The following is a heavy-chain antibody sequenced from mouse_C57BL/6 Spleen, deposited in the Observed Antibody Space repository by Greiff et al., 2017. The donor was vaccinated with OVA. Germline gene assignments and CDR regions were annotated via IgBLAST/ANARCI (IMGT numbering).Heavy chain of an antibody. CDR2: IYPGDGDT. J-gene: IGHJ4*01. V-gene: IGHV1-82*01. Sequence: VKLQESGPELVKPGASVKISCKASGYAFSSSWMNWVKQRPGKGLEWIGRIYPGDGDTNYNGKFKGKATLTADKSSSTAYMQLSSLTSEDSAVYFCARRGFITTVTYAMDYWGQGTSVTVSS. CDR1: GYAFSSSW. CDR3: ARRGFITTVTYAMDY. D-gene: IGHD1-1*01.